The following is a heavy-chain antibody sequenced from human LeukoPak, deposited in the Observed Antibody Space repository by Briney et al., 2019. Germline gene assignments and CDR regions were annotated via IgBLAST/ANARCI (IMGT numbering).Heavy chain of an antibody. Sequence: GASVKVSCKASGYTFTSYYMRWVRQAPGQGLEWMGIINPSGGSTSYAQKFQGRVTMTRDTSTSTVYMELSSLRSEDTAVYYCARESQRWLQSDYWGQGTLVTVSS. D-gene: IGHD5-24*01. CDR1: GYTFTSYY. J-gene: IGHJ4*02. V-gene: IGHV1-46*01. CDR3: ARESQRWLQSDY. CDR2: INPSGGST.